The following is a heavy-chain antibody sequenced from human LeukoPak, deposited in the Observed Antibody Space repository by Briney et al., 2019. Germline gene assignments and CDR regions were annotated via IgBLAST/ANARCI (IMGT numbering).Heavy chain of an antibody. CDR3: ARQPANSYSSSWIPFDY. V-gene: IGHV4-39*01. CDR2: IYYSGST. Sequence: PSETLSLTCTVSGGSISSSSYYWGWIRQPPGKGLEWIGSIYYSGSTYYNPSLKSRVTISVDTSKNQFSLKLSSVTAADTAVYYCARQPANSYSSSWIPFDYWGQGTLVTVSS. CDR1: GGSISSSSYY. D-gene: IGHD6-13*01. J-gene: IGHJ4*02.